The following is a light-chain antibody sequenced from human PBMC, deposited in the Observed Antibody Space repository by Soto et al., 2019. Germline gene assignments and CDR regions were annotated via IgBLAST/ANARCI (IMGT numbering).Light chain of an antibody. CDR1: QGISSY. Sequence: SASTGDRVTITCRASQGISSYLAWYQQKPGKAPKLLIYAASTLQSGVPSRFSGSGSGTDFTLTISCLQSEDFATYYRQQYYSYPRTFGQGAKVDIK. J-gene: IGKJ1*01. CDR2: AAS. V-gene: IGKV1-8*01. CDR3: QQYYSYPRT.